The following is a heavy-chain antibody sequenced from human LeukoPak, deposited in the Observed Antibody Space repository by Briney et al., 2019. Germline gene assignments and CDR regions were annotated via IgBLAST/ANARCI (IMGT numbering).Heavy chain of an antibody. Sequence: PGGSLRLSCAASGFTFSSYAMSWVRQAPGKGLEWVSAISGSGGSTYYADSVKGRFTISRDNSENTLYLQMNSLRAEDMATYYCAKDRGPQGRFLEWLDWGQGTLVSVSS. CDR2: ISGSGGST. V-gene: IGHV3-23*01. J-gene: IGHJ4*02. D-gene: IGHD3-3*01. CDR1: GFTFSSYA. CDR3: AKDRGPQGRFLEWLD.